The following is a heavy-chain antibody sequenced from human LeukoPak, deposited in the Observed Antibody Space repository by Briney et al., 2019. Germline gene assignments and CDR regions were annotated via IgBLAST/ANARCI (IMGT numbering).Heavy chain of an antibody. CDR2: INSDGSGT. V-gene: IGHV3-74*01. CDR3: AKWRGTSPVGEFDP. Sequence: GGSLRLSCAASGFTFSSYWMHWVRQAPGKGLVWVLRINSDGSGTSYADSVKGRFTISRGNAKNTLYLQMNSLRAEDTAVYYCAKWRGTSPVGEFDPWGQGTLVTVSS. D-gene: IGHD2-21*01. J-gene: IGHJ5*02. CDR1: GFTFSSYW.